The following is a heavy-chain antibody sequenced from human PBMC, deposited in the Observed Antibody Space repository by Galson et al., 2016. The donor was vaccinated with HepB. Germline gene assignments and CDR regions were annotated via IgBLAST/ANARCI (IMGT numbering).Heavy chain of an antibody. CDR3: ASRVSFDC. Sequence: SLRLSCAASGITFSTYAMSWVRQAPGKGLEWVSGISGSGVGTFYAHSVKGRFTISRDNSKNTLYLQMNSLKAEDTAVYYCASRVSFDCWGKGTLVTVSS. CDR2: ISGSGVGT. J-gene: IGHJ4*02. V-gene: IGHV3-23*01. CDR1: GITFSTYA. D-gene: IGHD6-13*01.